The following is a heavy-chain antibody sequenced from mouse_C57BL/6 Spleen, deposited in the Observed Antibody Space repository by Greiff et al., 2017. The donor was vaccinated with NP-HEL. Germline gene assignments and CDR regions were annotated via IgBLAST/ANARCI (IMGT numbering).Heavy chain of an antibody. V-gene: IGHV5-6*02. D-gene: IGHD2-4*01. CDR3: ARFPYDYEGWFAY. Sequence: EVMLVESGGDLVKPGGSLKLSCAASGFTFSSYGMSWVRQTPDKRLEWVATISSGGSYTYYPDSVKGRFTISRDNAKKTLDLQMSSLKSEDTAMYYCARFPYDYEGWFAYWGQGTLVTVSA. CDR2: ISSGGSYT. CDR1: GFTFSSYG. J-gene: IGHJ3*01.